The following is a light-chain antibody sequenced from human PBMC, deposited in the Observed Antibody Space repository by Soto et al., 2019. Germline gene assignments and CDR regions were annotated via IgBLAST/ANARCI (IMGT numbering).Light chain of an antibody. J-gene: IGKJ2*01. CDR3: QHYSTSLTYT. V-gene: IGKV3-20*01. CDR1: QSVSSNF. Sequence: EIVLTQSPGTLYLSPGERATLSCRASQSVSSNFLAWYQQKPGQAPRLVISGASSRAPDIPDRFSGSGAGTDFTLTISRLEPEDFAVYYCQHYSTSLTYTFGQGTKLEI. CDR2: GAS.